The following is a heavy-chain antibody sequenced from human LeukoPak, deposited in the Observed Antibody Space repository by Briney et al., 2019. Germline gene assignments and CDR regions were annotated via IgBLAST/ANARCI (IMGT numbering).Heavy chain of an antibody. V-gene: IGHV3-15*01. CDR2: IKSKTDGGTT. D-gene: IGHD3-22*01. Sequence: NPGGSLRLSCAASGFTFSIAWMSWVRQAPGKGLEWVGRIKSKTDGGTTDYAAPVKGRFTISRDDSKNTLYLQMNSLKTEDTAVYYCTPTLYYYDSSGYYGSWGQGTLVTVSS. CDR3: TPTLYYYDSSGYYGS. CDR1: GFTFSIAW. J-gene: IGHJ5*02.